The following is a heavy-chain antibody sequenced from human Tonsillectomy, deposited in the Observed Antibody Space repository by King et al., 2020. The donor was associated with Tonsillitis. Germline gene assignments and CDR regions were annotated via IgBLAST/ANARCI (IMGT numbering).Heavy chain of an antibody. Sequence: VQLVESGGGLVKPGGSLRLSCAASGFTFSSYSMNWVRQAPGKGLEWVSSISSSSYIYYADSVKGRFTISRDNAKNSLYLQMNSLRAEDTAVYYCARGLQLDAFDIWGQGTMVTVSS. D-gene: IGHD5-18*01. J-gene: IGHJ3*02. CDR3: ARGLQLDAFDI. V-gene: IGHV3-21*01. CDR1: GFTFSSYS. CDR2: ISSSSYI.